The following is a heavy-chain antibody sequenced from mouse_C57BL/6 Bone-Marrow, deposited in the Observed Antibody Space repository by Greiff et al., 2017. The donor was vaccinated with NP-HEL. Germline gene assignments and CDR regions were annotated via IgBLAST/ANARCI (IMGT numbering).Heavy chain of an antibody. Sequence: DVKLVESGPGLVKPSQSLSLTCSVTGYSITSGYYWNWIRQFPGNKLEWMGYISYDGSNNYNPSLKNRISITRDTSKNQFFLKLNSVTTEDTATYYCARSSYDYSMDYWGQGTSVTVSS. V-gene: IGHV3-6*01. CDR3: ARSSYDYSMDY. CDR1: GYSITSGYY. CDR2: ISYDGSN. J-gene: IGHJ4*01. D-gene: IGHD2-4*01.